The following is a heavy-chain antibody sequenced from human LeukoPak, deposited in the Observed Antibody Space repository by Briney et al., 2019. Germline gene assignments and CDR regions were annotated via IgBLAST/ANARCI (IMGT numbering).Heavy chain of an antibody. CDR2: IYSGGST. Sequence: GGPERLSCTPSGFTDSRHYMSGLRHAPGKGLEWVTVIYSGGSTYYADSVKGRLTISRDNSKNTLYLQMNSLRDEDTAVYYCARGAGSYEYYMDAWGKGTTVSV. D-gene: IGHD3-10*01. V-gene: IGHV3-53*01. CDR3: ARGAGSYEYYMDA. CDR1: GFTDSRHY. J-gene: IGHJ6*03.